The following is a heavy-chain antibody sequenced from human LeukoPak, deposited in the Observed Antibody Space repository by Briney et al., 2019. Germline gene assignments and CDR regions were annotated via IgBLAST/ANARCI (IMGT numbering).Heavy chain of an antibody. D-gene: IGHD5-12*01. V-gene: IGHV3-33*08. CDR2: TWSDGSNK. CDR3: ARGGKSAFYYGKDV. J-gene: IGHJ6*02. CDR1: GFTFSSYG. Sequence: PGRSLRLSCAASGFTFSSYGMHCVRQAPGKGLEWVASTWSDGSNKYYADSVKGRFTISRDNSKNTLYLQMNSLRAEDTAAYYCARGGKSAFYYGKDVWGQGTTVTVSS.